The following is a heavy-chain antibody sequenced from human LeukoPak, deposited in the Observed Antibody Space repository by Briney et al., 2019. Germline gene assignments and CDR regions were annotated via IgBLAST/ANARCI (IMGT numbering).Heavy chain of an antibody. CDR2: ISGSGGST. CDR1: GFTLSSYA. Sequence: PGGSLRLSCAASGFTLSSYAMNWVRQAPGKGLEWVSAISGSGGSTYYADSVKGRFTISRDNSKNTLYLQMNSLRAEDTAVYYCAKGGLAAAGTSSHFDYWGQGTLVTVSS. CDR3: AKGGLAAAGTSSHFDY. J-gene: IGHJ4*02. D-gene: IGHD6-13*01. V-gene: IGHV3-23*01.